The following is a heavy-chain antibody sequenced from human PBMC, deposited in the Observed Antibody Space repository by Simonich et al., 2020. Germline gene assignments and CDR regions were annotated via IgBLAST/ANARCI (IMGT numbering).Heavy chain of an antibody. CDR3: ARGALTGDYYYMDV. J-gene: IGHJ6*03. D-gene: IGHD7-27*01. CDR2: IKPNRGGT. CDR1: GYTFTGYY. V-gene: IGHV1-2*02. Sequence: QVQLVQSGAEVKKPGASVKVSCKASGYTFTGYYMHWVRQAPGQGLECMGWIKPNRGGTNYAQKFQGRVTMTRDTSISTAYMELSRLRSDDTAVYYCARGALTGDYYYMDVWGKGTTVTVSS.